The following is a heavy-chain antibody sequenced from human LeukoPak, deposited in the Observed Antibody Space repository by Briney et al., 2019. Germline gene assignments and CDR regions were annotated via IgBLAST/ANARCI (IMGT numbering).Heavy chain of an antibody. Sequence: ASVKVSCKASGYTFTSYDIHWVRQATGQGLEWMGRMNPNRGDTDYAQKFQGRVTMTRDTSISTAYMELSSLRSDDTAVYYCARVARFGGLADNDYWGQGTLVTVSS. CDR3: ARVARFGGLADNDY. D-gene: IGHD3-16*01. CDR2: MNPNRGDT. V-gene: IGHV1-8*01. CDR1: GYTFTSYD. J-gene: IGHJ4*02.